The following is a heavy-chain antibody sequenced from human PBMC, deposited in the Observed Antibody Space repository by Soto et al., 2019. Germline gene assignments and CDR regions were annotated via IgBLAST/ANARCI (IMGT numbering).Heavy chain of an antibody. J-gene: IGHJ4*02. D-gene: IGHD6-19*01. Sequence: LWETLSLTCTVSGCSISNSGYYWGWIRQPPGKGLEWIGSIYYSGSTYYSPSLKSRVTISVDTSKNQFSLNLTSVTAADTAVYFCAIQDDSSTYYRAYYFDYWGQGTLVTVSS. V-gene: IGHV4-39*01. CDR1: GCSISNSGYY. CDR3: AIQDDSSTYYRAYYFDY. CDR2: IYYSGST.